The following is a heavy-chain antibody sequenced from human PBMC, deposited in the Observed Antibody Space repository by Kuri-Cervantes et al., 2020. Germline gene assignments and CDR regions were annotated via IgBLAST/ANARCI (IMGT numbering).Heavy chain of an antibody. CDR2: ISYDGSNK. D-gene: IGHD2-2*01. CDR3: ARDRRGTYCSSTNCYLR. Sequence: GGSLRLSCAASGFTFSSYAMHWVRQAPGKGLEWVAVISYDGSNKYYADSVKGRFTISRDNPKNTLYLQMNSLRAEDTAVYYCARDRRGTYCSSTNCYLRWGQGTLVTVSS. V-gene: IGHV3-30*01. J-gene: IGHJ4*02. CDR1: GFTFSSYA.